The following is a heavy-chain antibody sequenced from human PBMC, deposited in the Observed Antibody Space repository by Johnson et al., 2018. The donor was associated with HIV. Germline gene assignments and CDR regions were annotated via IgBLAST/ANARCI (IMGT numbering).Heavy chain of an antibody. CDR2: ISASGGST. Sequence: VQLVESGGGLVQPGGSLRLSCAASGFTFSSYVMSWVRQAPGKGLEWVSSISASGGSTYYADSVKGRFTISRDNSKNTLYLQMNSLRAEDTAVYYCARDDILTGYYDAFDIWGQGTMVTVSS. CDR3: ARDDILTGYYDAFDI. V-gene: IGHV3-23*04. J-gene: IGHJ3*02. CDR1: GFTFSSYV. D-gene: IGHD3-9*01.